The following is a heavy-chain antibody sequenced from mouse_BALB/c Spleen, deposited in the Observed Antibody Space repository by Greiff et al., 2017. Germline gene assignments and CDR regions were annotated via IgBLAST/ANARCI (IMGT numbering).Heavy chain of an antibody. CDR3: ARGILRLRYFDY. Sequence: ESGPVLVKPSQSLSLTCTVTGYSITSDYAWNWIRQFPGNKLEWMGYISYSGSTSYNPSLKSRISITRDTSKNQFFLQLNSVTTEDTATYYCARGILRLRYFDYWGQGTTLTVSS. D-gene: IGHD1-2*01. CDR2: ISYSGST. J-gene: IGHJ2*01. V-gene: IGHV3-2*02. CDR1: GYSITSDYA.